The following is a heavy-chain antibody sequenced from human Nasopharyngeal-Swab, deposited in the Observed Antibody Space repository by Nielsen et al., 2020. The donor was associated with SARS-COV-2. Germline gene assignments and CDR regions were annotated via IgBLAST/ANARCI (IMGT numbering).Heavy chain of an antibody. CDR3: ARHSGTYFNYQFDY. J-gene: IGHJ4*02. V-gene: IGHV1-18*01. CDR2: ISTYNGNT. CDR1: GYTFMSYG. D-gene: IGHD3-10*01. Sequence: ALVKVSCKASGYTFMSYGISWVRQAPGQGLEWMGWISTYNGNTNYAQKFQGRITLTTDTSTSTVYMELRSLRSDDPAVYYCARHSGTYFNYQFDYWGQGTLVSVSS.